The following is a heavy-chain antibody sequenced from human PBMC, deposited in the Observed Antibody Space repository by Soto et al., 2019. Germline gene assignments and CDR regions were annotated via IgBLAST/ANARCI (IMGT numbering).Heavy chain of an antibody. V-gene: IGHV6-1*01. CDR1: GDSVSSNSAA. J-gene: IGHJ5*02. CDR3: ARGPYSSGWYGRPNNWFDP. Sequence: TLSLTCAISGDSVSSNSAAWNWIRQSPSRGLEWLGRTYYRSKWYNDYAVSVKSRITINPDTSKNQFSLQLNSVTPEDTAVYYCARGPYSSGWYGRPNNWFDPWGQGTLVTVSS. D-gene: IGHD6-19*01. CDR2: TYYRSKWYN.